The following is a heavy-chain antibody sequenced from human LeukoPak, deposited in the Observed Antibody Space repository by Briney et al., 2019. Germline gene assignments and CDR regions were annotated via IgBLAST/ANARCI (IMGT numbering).Heavy chain of an antibody. CDR1: GFTLSSYS. J-gene: IGHJ4*02. CDR3: TRDSITGTTQLLS. Sequence: GGSLRLSCAASGFTLSSYSMNWVRQAPGKGLEWVSYISSRSSYIYYADSVKGRFTISRDNAKNSLYLQMNSLRAEDTAVYYCTRDSITGTTQLLSWGQGTQVTVSS. CDR2: ISSRSSYI. D-gene: IGHD1-7*01. V-gene: IGHV3-21*01.